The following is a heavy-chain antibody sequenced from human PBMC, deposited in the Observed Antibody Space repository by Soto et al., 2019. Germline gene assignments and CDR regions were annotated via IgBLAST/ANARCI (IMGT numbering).Heavy chain of an antibody. CDR1: GGSIGSGDYY. CDR3: ARERFTIFGVVTQNYYYYGMDV. Sequence: SETLSLTCTVSGGSIGSGDYYWSWIRQPPGKGLEWIGYIYYSGGTYYNPSLKSRVTISVDTSKNQFSLKLSSVTAADTAVYYCARERFTIFGVVTQNYYYYGMDVWGQGTTVTVSS. CDR2: IYYSGGT. D-gene: IGHD3-3*01. J-gene: IGHJ6*02. V-gene: IGHV4-30-4*01.